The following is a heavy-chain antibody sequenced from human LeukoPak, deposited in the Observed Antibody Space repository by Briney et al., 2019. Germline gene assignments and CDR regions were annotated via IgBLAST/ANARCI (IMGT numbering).Heavy chain of an antibody. D-gene: IGHD1-1*01. CDR3: ARDNWNGGPIDY. Sequence: PSETLSLTCAVSGYSISSGYYWGWIRQPPGKGLEWIGYIYYSGSTYYNPSLKSRVTISVDTSKNQFSLKLSSVTAADTAVYYCARDNWNGGPIDYWGQGTLVTVSS. J-gene: IGHJ4*02. V-gene: IGHV4-38-2*01. CDR2: IYYSGST. CDR1: GYSISSGYY.